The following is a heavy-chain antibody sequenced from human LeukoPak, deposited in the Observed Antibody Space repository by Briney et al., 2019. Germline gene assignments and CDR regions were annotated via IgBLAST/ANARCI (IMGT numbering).Heavy chain of an antibody. D-gene: IGHD4-23*01. CDR1: GFTFSSYT. Sequence: PGGSLRLSCAASGFTFSSYTMNWVRQAPGKGLEWVSSISRSSSYIYYADSMKGRFTISRDNAKNSMYLQMNSLRAEDTAVYYCARCGGGNPRWFDPWGQGTLVTVSS. CDR2: ISRSSSYI. V-gene: IGHV3-21*01. J-gene: IGHJ5*02. CDR3: ARCGGGNPRWFDP.